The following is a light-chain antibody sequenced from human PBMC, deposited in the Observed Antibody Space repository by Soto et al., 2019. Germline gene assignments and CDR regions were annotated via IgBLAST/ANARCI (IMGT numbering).Light chain of an antibody. V-gene: IGKV1-12*01. J-gene: IGKJ5*01. CDR1: QGIKNW. Sequence: DIEMTQSPSYVSASVGDRVTITCRASQGIKNWLAWYQQKPGKAPNLLIYTGSSLQSGVLSRFSGSGSGTDFTLTINSLQPEDFATYYCQQAASFPITFGQGTRLEIK. CDR2: TGS. CDR3: QQAASFPIT.